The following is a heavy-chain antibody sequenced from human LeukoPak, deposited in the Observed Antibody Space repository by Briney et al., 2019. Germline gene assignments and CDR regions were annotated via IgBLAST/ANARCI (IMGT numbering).Heavy chain of an antibody. CDR2: ISSSGSTI. J-gene: IGHJ6*02. Sequence: GGSLRLSCAASGFTFSDYYMSWIRQAPGKGLEWVSYISSSGSTIYYADSVKGRFTISRDNAKNSLYLQMNSLRAEDTAVYYCARDPPYYYGSGSYFGRGDGMDVWGQGTTVTVSS. D-gene: IGHD3-10*01. CDR3: ARDPPYYYGSGSYFGRGDGMDV. V-gene: IGHV3-11*01. CDR1: GFTFSDYY.